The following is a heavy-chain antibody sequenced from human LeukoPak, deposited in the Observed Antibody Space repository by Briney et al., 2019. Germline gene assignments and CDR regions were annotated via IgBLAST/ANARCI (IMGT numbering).Heavy chain of an antibody. V-gene: IGHV4-39*07. Sequence: SETLSLTCTVSGGSISSSSYYWGWIRQPLGKGLEWIGSIYYSGSTYYNPSLKSRVTISVDTSKNQFSLKLSSVTAADTAVYYCARVTMYCSSTSCYGDDFDYWGQGTLVTVSS. CDR1: GGSISSSSYY. D-gene: IGHD2-2*01. CDR2: IYYSGST. CDR3: ARVTMYCSSTSCYGDDFDY. J-gene: IGHJ4*02.